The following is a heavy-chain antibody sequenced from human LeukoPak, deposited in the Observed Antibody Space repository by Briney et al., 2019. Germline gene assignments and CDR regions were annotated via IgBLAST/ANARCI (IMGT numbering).Heavy chain of an antibody. J-gene: IGHJ4*02. CDR2: ISGSSSTI. CDR1: GFTFSSYE. D-gene: IGHD6-13*01. Sequence: GGSLRLSCAASGFTFSSYEMNWVRQAPGKGLEWISYISGSSSTIYYADSVKGRFTISRDNAKNSPYLQMNSLRAEDTAVYYCARALVAAARNFDYWGQGTLVTVSS. CDR3: ARALVAAARNFDY. V-gene: IGHV3-48*01.